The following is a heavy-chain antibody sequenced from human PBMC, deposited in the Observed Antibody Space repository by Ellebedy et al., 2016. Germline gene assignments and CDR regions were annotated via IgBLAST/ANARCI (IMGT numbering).Heavy chain of an antibody. V-gene: IGHV3-30-3*01. Sequence: GGSLRLSXAASGFTFSSYAMHWVRQAPGKGLEWVAVISYDGSNKYYADSVKGRFTISRDNSKNTLYLQMNSLRAEDTAVYYCAREGERVQLWSLGPWGQGTLVTVSS. CDR1: GFTFSSYA. J-gene: IGHJ5*02. CDR2: ISYDGSNK. D-gene: IGHD5-18*01. CDR3: AREGERVQLWSLGP.